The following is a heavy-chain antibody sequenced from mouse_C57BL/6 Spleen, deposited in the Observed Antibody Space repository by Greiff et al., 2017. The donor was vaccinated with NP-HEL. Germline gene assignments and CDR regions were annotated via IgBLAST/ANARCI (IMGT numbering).Heavy chain of an antibody. V-gene: IGHV1-59*01. CDR3: ARAPMVTFDY. CDR1: GYTFTSYW. J-gene: IGHJ2*01. Sequence: QVQLQQPGAELVRPGTSVKLSCKASGYTFTSYWLHWVKQRPGQGLEWIGVIDPSDSYTNYNQQFKGKAKLILDTSSSTAYLQLSSLTSEDSAVYDCARAPMVTFDYGGQGTTLTVSA. D-gene: IGHD2-2*01. CDR2: IDPSDSYT.